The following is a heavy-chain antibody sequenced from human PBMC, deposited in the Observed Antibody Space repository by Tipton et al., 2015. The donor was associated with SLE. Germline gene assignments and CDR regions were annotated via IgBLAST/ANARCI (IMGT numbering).Heavy chain of an antibody. V-gene: IGHV4-59*01. CDR3: ARKNDWTRYSGMDV. Sequence: TLSLTCTVSGGSISSYYWSWIRQPPGKGLEWIGYIYYSGSTNYNPSLKSRVTISVDTSKNQFSLKLSSVTAADTAVYYCARKNDWTRYSGMDVWGQGTTVTVSS. J-gene: IGHJ6*02. D-gene: IGHD1-1*01. CDR2: IYYSGST. CDR1: GGSISSYY.